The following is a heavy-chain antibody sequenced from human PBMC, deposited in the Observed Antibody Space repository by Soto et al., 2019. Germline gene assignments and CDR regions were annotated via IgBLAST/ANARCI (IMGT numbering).Heavy chain of an antibody. V-gene: IGHV2-5*01. CDR3: EHRTSGWYLFDY. J-gene: IGHJ4*02. CDR2: IYWNHDK. Sequence: QITLKESVPTLVRPTQTLTLTCTFSGFSLSTSGLGVGWLRQPPGKALEWLALIYWNHDKRYSPSLKARLTITKDTSTNQVVHTMTNMDTVDTATYYCEHRTSGWYLFDYWGQGTLVTVSS. D-gene: IGHD6-19*01. CDR1: GFSLSTSGLG.